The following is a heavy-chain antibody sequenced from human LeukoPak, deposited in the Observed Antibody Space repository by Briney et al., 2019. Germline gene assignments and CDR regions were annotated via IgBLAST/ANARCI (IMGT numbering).Heavy chain of an antibody. J-gene: IGHJ6*03. CDR2: IYYSGGT. Sequence: SETLSLTCTVSGGSISSYYWSWLRQPPGEGLEWIGYIYYSGGTNYNPSLKSRVTISVDTSKNQFSLKLSSVTAADTAVYYCARETSQKGAHYMDVWGKGTTVTISS. D-gene: IGHD3-16*01. V-gene: IGHV4-59*01. CDR1: GGSISSYY. CDR3: ARETSQKGAHYMDV.